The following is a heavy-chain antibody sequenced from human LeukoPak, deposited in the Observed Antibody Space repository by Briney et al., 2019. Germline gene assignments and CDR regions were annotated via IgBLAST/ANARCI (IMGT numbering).Heavy chain of an antibody. V-gene: IGHV1-69*04. J-gene: IGHJ4*02. CDR1: GGTFSSYA. CDR3: AREFCSGGSCYYWTQSLIDY. Sequence: SVKVSCKASGGTFSSYAISWVRQAPGQGLEWMGRIIPILGIANYAQKFQGRVTITADKSTSTAYMELSSLRSEDTAVYYCAREFCSGGSCYYWTQSLIDYWGQGTLVTVSS. CDR2: IIPILGIA. D-gene: IGHD2-15*01.